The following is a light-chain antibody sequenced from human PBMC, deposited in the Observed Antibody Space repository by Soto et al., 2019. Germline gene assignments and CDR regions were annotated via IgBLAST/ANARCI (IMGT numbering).Light chain of an antibody. Sequence: DIQMTQPPPSLSGSVGDRVTITFQASQDISNYLHWFQQKPGKAPQLLIFDVSNLQTGVPSRFSGGGSGTDFALTISSLEPEDIATYYCQQYDSLPLTFCQGTRLEIK. CDR2: DVS. J-gene: IGKJ5*01. CDR3: QQYDSLPLT. V-gene: IGKV1-33*01. CDR1: QDISNY.